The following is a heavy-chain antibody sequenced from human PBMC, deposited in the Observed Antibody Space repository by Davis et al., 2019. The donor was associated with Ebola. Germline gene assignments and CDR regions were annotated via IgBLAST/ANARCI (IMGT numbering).Heavy chain of an antibody. J-gene: IGHJ4*02. CDR2: ISGSGGST. CDR1: GFTFSSYA. D-gene: IGHD2-2*01. CDR3: VKGAFSMPLDF. V-gene: IGHV3-23*01. Sequence: GESLKISCAASGFTFSSYAMSWVRQAPGKGLEWVSAISGSGGSTYYADSVKGRFTISGDNSKNTLYLQMNSLRAEDTAVYYCVKGAFSMPLDFWGQGTLVTVSS.